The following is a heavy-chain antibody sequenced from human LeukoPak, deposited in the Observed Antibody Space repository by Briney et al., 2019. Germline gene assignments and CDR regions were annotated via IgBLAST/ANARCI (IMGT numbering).Heavy chain of an antibody. D-gene: IGHD1-26*01. V-gene: IGHV3-7*01. CDR1: GFTFSNYR. Sequence: GGSLTLSCAASGFTFSNYRMNWVRQAPGKGLEWVANIKQDGSEKYYVDSVKGRFTISRDNAKNSLFLQMNSLRPEDTAVYYCARDTRTFDYWGQGTLVTVSS. CDR3: ARDTRTFDY. CDR2: IKQDGSEK. J-gene: IGHJ4*02.